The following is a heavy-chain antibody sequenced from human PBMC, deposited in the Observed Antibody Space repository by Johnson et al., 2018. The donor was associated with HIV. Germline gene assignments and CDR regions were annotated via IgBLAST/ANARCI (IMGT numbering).Heavy chain of an antibody. CDR2: IKSKNDGGTT. Sequence: VQLVECGGGSVQPGRSLRLSCAASGSTFRNAWMSWVRQAPGKGLEWVGRIKSKNDGGTTDYAAPVKGRFTISRENAKNSLYLQMNSLRAGDTAVYYCARDRSKGGAFDIWGQGTMVTVSS. CDR3: ARDRSKGGAFDI. D-gene: IGHD2/OR15-2a*01. V-gene: IGHV3-15*01. J-gene: IGHJ3*02. CDR1: GSTFRNAW.